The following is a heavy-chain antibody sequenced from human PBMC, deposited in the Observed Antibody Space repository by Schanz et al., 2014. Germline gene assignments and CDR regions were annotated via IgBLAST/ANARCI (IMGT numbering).Heavy chain of an antibody. J-gene: IGHJ4*02. Sequence: QVQLVQSGAEVKKPGASVRVSCKVSGYAFTTYGISWVRQAPGQGLEWMGRIIPSLGLAKYEQKFQDKVTITADTSTTTAYMELSGLRSEDTAVYYCARDRLECGAECYSVEVFEIWGQGTLVTVSS. CDR1: GYAFTTYG. V-gene: IGHV1-69*04. CDR2: IIPSLGLA. D-gene: IGHD2-21*01. CDR3: ARDRLECGAECYSVEVFEI.